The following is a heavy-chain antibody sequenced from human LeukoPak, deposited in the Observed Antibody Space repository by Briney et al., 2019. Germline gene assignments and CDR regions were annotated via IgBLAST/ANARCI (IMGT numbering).Heavy chain of an antibody. D-gene: IGHD2-2*01. V-gene: IGHV1-2*02. Sequence: GASVKVSCKASGYTFTGYYMHWVRQAPGQGLEWMGWINPNSGGTNYAQKFQGRVTMTRDTSISTAYMELCRLRSDDTAVYYCARGDIVVVPAAMAGGDYWGQGTLVTVSS. CDR2: INPNSGGT. J-gene: IGHJ4*02. CDR1: GYTFTGYY. CDR3: ARGDIVVVPAAMAGGDY.